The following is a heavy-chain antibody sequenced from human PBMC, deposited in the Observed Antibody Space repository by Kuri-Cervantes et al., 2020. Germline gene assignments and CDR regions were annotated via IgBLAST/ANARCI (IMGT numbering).Heavy chain of an antibody. J-gene: IGHJ5*02. Sequence: GGSLRLSCKGSGYSFTSYWIGWVRQMPGKGLEWVGIIYPGDSDTRYSPSFQGQVTISADKSISTAYLQWSSLKAADTAMYYCARLPLPFRPSANWFDPWGQGTLVTVSS. V-gene: IGHV5-51*01. CDR1: GYSFTSYW. CDR2: IYPGDSDT. CDR3: ARLPLPFRPSANWFDP.